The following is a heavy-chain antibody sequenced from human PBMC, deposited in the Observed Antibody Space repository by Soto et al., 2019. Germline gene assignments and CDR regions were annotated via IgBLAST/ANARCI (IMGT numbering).Heavy chain of an antibody. CDR1: GFTFSSYA. D-gene: IGHD2-15*01. J-gene: IGHJ4*02. CDR3: ARDLRIGYYFDY. Sequence: LRLSCAASGFTFSSYAMHWVRQAPGKGLEWVAVISYDGSNKYYADSVKGRFTISRDNSKNTLYLQMNSLRAEDTAVYYCARDLRIGYYFDYWGQGTLVTVSS. V-gene: IGHV3-30-3*01. CDR2: ISYDGSNK.